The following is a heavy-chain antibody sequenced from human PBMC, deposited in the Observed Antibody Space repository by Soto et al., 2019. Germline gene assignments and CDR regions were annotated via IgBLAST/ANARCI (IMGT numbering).Heavy chain of an antibody. J-gene: IGHJ5*02. Sequence: GGSLRLSCAASGVTFSSYAMSWVRQAPGKGLEWVSAISGSGGSTYYADSVKGRFTISRDNSKNTLYLQMNSLRAEDTAVYYCAGAALWFEALVPGVRLNWFDPWGQGTLVTVSS. CDR1: GVTFSSYA. V-gene: IGHV3-23*01. D-gene: IGHD3-10*01. CDR2: ISGSGGST. CDR3: AGAALWFEALVPGVRLNWFDP.